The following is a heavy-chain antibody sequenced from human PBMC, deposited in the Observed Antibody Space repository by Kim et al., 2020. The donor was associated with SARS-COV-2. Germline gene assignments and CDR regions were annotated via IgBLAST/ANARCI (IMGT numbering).Heavy chain of an antibody. J-gene: IGHJ4*02. CDR2: IYYSGST. D-gene: IGHD5-12*01. CDR1: GGSVSSGSYY. V-gene: IGHV4-61*01. CDR3: AREIGAYSGYDLGFDY. Sequence: SETLSLTCTVSGGSVSSGSYYWSWIRQPPGKGLEWIGYIYYSGSTNYNPSLKSRVTISVDTSKNQFSLKLSSVTAADTAVYYCAREIGAYSGYDLGFDYWGQGTLVTVSS.